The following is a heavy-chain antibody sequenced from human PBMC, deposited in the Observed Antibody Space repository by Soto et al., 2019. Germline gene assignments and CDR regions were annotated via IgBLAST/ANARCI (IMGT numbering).Heavy chain of an antibody. Sequence: SETLSLTCAVYGGSFSCYCWSWIRQPPGKGLEWIGEINHIGSTNYSPSLKSRLTITKGTSKNQVVLTMTNMDPVDTATYYCVHTGYSYDPFGYWGRGTLVTVSS. CDR2: INHIGST. J-gene: IGHJ4*02. V-gene: IGHV4-34*01. CDR3: VHTGYSYDPFGY. D-gene: IGHD5-18*01. CDR1: GGSFSCYC.